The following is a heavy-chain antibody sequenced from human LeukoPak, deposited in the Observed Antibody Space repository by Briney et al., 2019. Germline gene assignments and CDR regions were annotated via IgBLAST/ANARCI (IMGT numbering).Heavy chain of an antibody. CDR2: INPNSGGT. V-gene: IGHV1-2*02. CDR3: ARLSVAAAVDY. D-gene: IGHD6-13*01. Sequence: ASVKVSCKASGYTFTSYDINWVRQAPGQGLRWLGWINPNSGGTNYAQKFQGRVTMTRDTSISTAYMELSRLRSDDTAVYYCARLSVAAAVDYWGQGTLVTVSS. J-gene: IGHJ4*02. CDR1: GYTFTSYD.